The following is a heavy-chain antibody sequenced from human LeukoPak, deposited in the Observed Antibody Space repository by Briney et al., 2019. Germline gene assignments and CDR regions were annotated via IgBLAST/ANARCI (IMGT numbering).Heavy chain of an antibody. D-gene: IGHD2/OR15-2a*01. CDR2: ISGENGNT. V-gene: IGHV1-18*04. J-gene: IGHJ4*02. CDR1: GYSFTNYG. CDR3: ARWGVHGTTTYCFDY. Sequence: ASVKVSCKTSGYSFTNYGISWTRQAPGQGPEWMGWISGENGNTNYAQKFQARFTMTTNTSTGVAYMELRSLRSDDTAVYYCARWGVHGTTTYCFDYWGQGSLVTVSS.